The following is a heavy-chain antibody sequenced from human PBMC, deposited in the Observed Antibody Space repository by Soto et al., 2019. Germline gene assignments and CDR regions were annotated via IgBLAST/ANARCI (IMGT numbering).Heavy chain of an antibody. CDR3: ARGVGSGSYYNQYNWFDP. V-gene: IGHV1-18*01. J-gene: IGHJ5*02. CDR1: GYTFTNYG. CDR2: ISAYNGNT. D-gene: IGHD3-10*01. Sequence: ASVKVSCKASGYTFTNYGISWVRQAPGQGLEWMGWISAYNGNTKYAQKLQGRVTMTTDTPTSTAYMELRSLRSDDTAVYYCARGVGSGSYYNQYNWFDPWGQGTLVTVS.